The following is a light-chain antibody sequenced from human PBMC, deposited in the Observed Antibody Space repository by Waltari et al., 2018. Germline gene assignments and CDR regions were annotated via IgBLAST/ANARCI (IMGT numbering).Light chain of an antibody. CDR1: SSDVGSYDL. CDR2: EVD. CDR3: SSYTKGGPWV. V-gene: IGLV2-14*02. Sequence: SALTQPASVSASPGQSITISCTGSSSDVGSYDLVAWYQQHPGKAPHLLIYEVDQRPSGVSFRFFGSKSCNAASLTISWLQAEDEAYYFCSSYTKGGPWVFGGGTLLTVL. J-gene: IGLJ3*02.